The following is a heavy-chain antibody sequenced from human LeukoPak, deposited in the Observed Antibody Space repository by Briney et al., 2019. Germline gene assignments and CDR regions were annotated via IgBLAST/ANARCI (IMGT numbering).Heavy chain of an antibody. D-gene: IGHD2-15*01. CDR1: RFIFSNYA. J-gene: IGHJ4*02. Sequence: HAGGCLRLSWAASRFIFSNYAMHWVRQAPGKGLEWVAVISYHGRDQFYADSVKGRFTISRDSSNDTLYLQMNSLRTEDTAAYYCVRQDCSGGSCYLAYWGQGTLVTVSS. V-gene: IGHV3-30*04. CDR3: VRQDCSGGSCYLAY. CDR2: ISYHGRDQ.